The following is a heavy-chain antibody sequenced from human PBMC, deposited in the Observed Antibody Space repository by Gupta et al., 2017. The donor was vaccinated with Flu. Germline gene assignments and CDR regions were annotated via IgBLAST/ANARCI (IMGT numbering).Heavy chain of an antibody. J-gene: IGHJ4*02. CDR2: ISYDGSNK. CDR3: AKDWISVRLGVWAVAGPPDY. V-gene: IGHV3-30*18. D-gene: IGHD6-19*01. Sequence: GLEWVAVISYDGSNKYYADSVKGRFTISRDNSKNTLYLQMNSLRAEDTAVYYCAKDWISVRLGVWAVAGPPDYWGQGTLVTVSS.